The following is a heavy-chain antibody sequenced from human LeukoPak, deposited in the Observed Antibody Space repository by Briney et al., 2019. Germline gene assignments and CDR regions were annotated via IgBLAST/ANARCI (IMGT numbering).Heavy chain of an antibody. CDR3: AITSSVYYYPCY. CDR2: IHHSGST. Sequence: PSETLSLTCIASGYSISRYDWSWIRQPPGKGLEWIGYIHHSGSTNYNPFPKSRVTISVDTTKNKFSLKLSSVTAADTAVYYCAITSSVYYYPCYWGQGTLVTVSS. J-gene: IGHJ4*02. V-gene: IGHV4-59*08. CDR1: GYSISRYD. D-gene: IGHD3-22*01.